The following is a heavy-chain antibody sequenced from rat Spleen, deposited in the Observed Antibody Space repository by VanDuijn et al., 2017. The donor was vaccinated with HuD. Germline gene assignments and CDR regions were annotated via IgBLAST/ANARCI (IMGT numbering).Heavy chain of an antibody. CDR1: GFTFSTAW. CDR3: GYLTR. V-gene: IGHV6-6*01. CDR2: IKAKSNKYAT. J-gene: IGHJ2*01. Sequence: EVQVLESGGGLVQPGNSLKLSCATSGFTFSTAWMSWYRQFPEKRLEWVARIKAKSNKYATDYTESVKGRFTISRDDSKSSSYLQMNNLKEEDTAIYYCGYLTRWGQGVMVTVSS. D-gene: IGHD1-4*01.